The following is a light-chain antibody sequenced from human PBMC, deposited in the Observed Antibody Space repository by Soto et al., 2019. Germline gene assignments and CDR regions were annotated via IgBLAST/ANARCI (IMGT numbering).Light chain of an antibody. V-gene: IGLV1-44*01. J-gene: IGLJ2*01. Sequence: QSVLTQPPSASGTPGQTIAISCSGGSSNIGSHTVNWYQQLPGTAPRLLIYSNTQRPSGVPDRFSGSKSGTSASLAISGLQSEYEGDYYCSSYTTSSTPVVFGGGTKLTV. CDR2: SNT. CDR3: SSYTTSSTPVV. CDR1: SSNIGSHT.